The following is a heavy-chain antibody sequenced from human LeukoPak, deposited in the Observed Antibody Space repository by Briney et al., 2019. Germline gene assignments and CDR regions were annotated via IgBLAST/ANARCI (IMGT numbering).Heavy chain of an antibody. D-gene: IGHD3-22*01. Sequence: GGSLRLSCAASGFTFSSYAMHWVRQAPGKGLEWVAVISYDGSNKYYADSVKGRFTISRDNSKNTLYLQMNSLRAEDTAVYYCARGPDYYDSSGYYYPFGYWGQGTLVTVSS. CDR3: ARGPDYYDSSGYYYPFGY. CDR1: GFTFSSYA. CDR2: ISYDGSNK. J-gene: IGHJ4*02. V-gene: IGHV3-30*04.